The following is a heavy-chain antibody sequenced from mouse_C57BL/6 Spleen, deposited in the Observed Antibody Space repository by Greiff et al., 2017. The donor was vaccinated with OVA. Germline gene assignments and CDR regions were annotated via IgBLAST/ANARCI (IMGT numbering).Heavy chain of an antibody. CDR3: ARHGDYYGSSYPYYFDY. Sequence: EVKLVESGGDLVKPGGSLKLSCAASGFTFSSYGMSWVRQTPDKRLEWVATISSGGSYTYYPDSVKGRFTISRDNAKNTLYLQMSSLKSEDTAMYYCARHGDYYGSSYPYYFDYWGKGTTLTVSS. V-gene: IGHV5-6*02. CDR2: ISSGGSYT. CDR1: GFTFSSYG. J-gene: IGHJ2*01. D-gene: IGHD1-1*01.